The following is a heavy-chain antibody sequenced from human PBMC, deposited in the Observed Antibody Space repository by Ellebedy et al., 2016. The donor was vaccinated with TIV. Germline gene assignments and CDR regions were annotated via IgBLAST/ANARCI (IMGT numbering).Heavy chain of an antibody. D-gene: IGHD4-17*01. CDR3: ATYYGDYFDY. J-gene: IGHJ4*02. CDR1: GFTFSSYW. V-gene: IGHV3-7*01. Sequence: GESLKISXAASGFTFSSYWMSWVRQAPGKGLEWVANIKQDGSEKYYVDSVKGRFTISRDNAKNSLYLQMNSLRAEDTAVYYCATYYGDYFDYWGQGTLVTVSS. CDR2: IKQDGSEK.